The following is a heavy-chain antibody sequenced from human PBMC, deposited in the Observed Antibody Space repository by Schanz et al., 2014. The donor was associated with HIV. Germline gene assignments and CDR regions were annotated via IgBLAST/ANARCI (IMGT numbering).Heavy chain of an antibody. J-gene: IGHJ4*02. Sequence: EVQLVESGGGLVKPGGSLRLSCAASGFTFSSYSMNWVRQAPGKGLEWVSSISSSSSYIYYADSVKGRFTISRDNGKNSLYLQMNSLRAEDTAVYYCAIEAYFYDSSGSGGWGQGTLVIVSP. CDR1: GFTFSSYS. D-gene: IGHD3-22*01. CDR2: ISSSSSYI. V-gene: IGHV3-21*01. CDR3: AIEAYFYDSSGSGG.